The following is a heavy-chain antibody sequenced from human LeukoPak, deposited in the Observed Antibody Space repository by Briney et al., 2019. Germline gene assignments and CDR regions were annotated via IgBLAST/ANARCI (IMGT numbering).Heavy chain of an antibody. J-gene: IGHJ4*02. D-gene: IGHD4-17*01. CDR2: INWNGGGT. V-gene: IGHV3-20*01. Sequence: PGGSLRLSRAPSGFTLDELVMSWVPQAPGEGVEWCSGINWNGGGTGYADSVKGRFTISRDNAKNSLYLQMNRLRAEDTALYHCARDFYDYGDYVMDYWGQGTLVTVSS. CDR3: ARDFYDYGDYVMDY. CDR1: GFTLDELV.